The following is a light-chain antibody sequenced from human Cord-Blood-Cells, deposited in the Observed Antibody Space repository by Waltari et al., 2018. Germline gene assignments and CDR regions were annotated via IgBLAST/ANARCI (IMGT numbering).Light chain of an antibody. V-gene: IGLV2-14*01. CDR1: SSDVGGYNY. CDR3: SSYTSSSTFGV. Sequence: QSALTQPASASGSPGQSITISCPGTSSDVGGYNYVSWYQQHPGKAPKLMIYDVSKRPSGVSNRFSGSKSGNTASLTISGLQAEDEADYYCSSYTSSSTFGVFGTGTKVTVL. J-gene: IGLJ1*01. CDR2: DVS.